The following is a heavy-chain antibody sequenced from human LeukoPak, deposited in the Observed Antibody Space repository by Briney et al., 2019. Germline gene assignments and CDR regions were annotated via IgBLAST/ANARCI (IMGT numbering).Heavy chain of an antibody. CDR2: IYYSGST. Sequence: SETLSLTCTVSGGSISSSYSYWGWIRQPPGKGLEWIGNIYYSGSTNDNPSLKSRVTISVDTSKNQFSLKLTSVTAADTAVYYCARYDQWLASFDYWGQGTLVTISS. CDR3: ARYDQWLASFDY. V-gene: IGHV4-39*07. D-gene: IGHD6-19*01. J-gene: IGHJ4*02. CDR1: GGSISSSYSY.